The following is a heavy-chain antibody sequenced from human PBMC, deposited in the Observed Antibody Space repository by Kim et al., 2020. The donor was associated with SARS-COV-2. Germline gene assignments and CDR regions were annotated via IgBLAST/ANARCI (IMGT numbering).Heavy chain of an antibody. D-gene: IGHD3-3*02. CDR3: AHRLHHFWSGVFGY. Sequence: SGPTLVKPTQTLTLTCTFSGFSLSTSGVGVGWIRQPHGKALDWLALIYWDDDKRYSPSLKSRLTITKDTSKNLVVLTMTNMDPVDTATYYCAHRLHHFWSGVFGYWGEGTLVIVSS. CDR1: GFSLSTSGVG. V-gene: IGHV2-5*02. CDR2: IYWDDDK. J-gene: IGHJ4*02.